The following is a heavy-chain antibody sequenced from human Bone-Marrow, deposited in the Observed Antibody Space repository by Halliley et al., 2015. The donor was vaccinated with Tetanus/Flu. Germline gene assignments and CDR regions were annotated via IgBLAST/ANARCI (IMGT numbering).Heavy chain of an antibody. CDR1: GFTFSRYT. D-gene: IGHD4-17*01. V-gene: IGHV3-21*01. Sequence: SLRLSCAASGFTFSRYTMNWVRQAPGKGLEWVSSISSTSTFIYYSDSLKGRFTISRDNAENSLHLQMNSLRVEDTAVYFCARDAREGDYPRYHYHGMDVWGQGTTVTVSS. J-gene: IGHJ6*02. CDR3: ARDAREGDYPRYHYHGMDV. CDR2: ISSTSTFI.